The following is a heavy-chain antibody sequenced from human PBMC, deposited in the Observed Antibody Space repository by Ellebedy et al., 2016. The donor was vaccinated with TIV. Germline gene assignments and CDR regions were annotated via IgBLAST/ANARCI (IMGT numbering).Heavy chain of an antibody. J-gene: IGHJ4*02. CDR1: GYSFTSYW. CDR2: IYPGDSDT. V-gene: IGHV5-51*01. CDR3: ARWVRGKRSDY. Sequence: GGSLRLXXKGSGYSFTSYWIGWVRQMPGKGLEWMGIIYPGDSDTRYSPSFQGQVTISADKSISTAYLQWSSLKASDTAMYYCARWVRGKRSDYWGQGTLVTVSS. D-gene: IGHD3-10*01.